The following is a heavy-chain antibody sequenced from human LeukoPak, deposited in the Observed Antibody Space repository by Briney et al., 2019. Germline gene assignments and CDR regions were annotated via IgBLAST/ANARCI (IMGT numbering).Heavy chain of an antibody. CDR3: ARAPSWGGGICLFDH. CDR2: IQYNGDS. V-gene: IGHV4-4*07. D-gene: IGHD2-15*01. CDR1: GGSISGYF. J-gene: IGHJ5*02. Sequence: SETLSITCTDSGGSISGYFRSLIRQPAGKGLEWSGGIQYNGDSNQNPCLKSRTSIALDAYRNQVSLKLTSVTAAGTAVDYGARAPSWGGGICLFDHWGQGTLVTVSS.